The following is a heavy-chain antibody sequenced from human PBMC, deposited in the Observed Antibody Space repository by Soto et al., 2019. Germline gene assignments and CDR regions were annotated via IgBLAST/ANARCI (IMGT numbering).Heavy chain of an antibody. D-gene: IGHD3-10*01. CDR2: ISGSGGST. CDR1: GCTFRSYA. CDR3: AKDRNYYGSGSDFDN. J-gene: IGHJ4*02. V-gene: IGHV3-23*01. Sequence: EVQLLESGGGLVQPGGSLRLSCAASGCTFRSYAMSWFRQVPGKGLEWVSAISGSGGSTYYGDSAKGRFTMSRDNSNNTLYLQMNSLIAEDTAVYYYAKDRNYYGSGSDFDNWGQGTLVTVSS.